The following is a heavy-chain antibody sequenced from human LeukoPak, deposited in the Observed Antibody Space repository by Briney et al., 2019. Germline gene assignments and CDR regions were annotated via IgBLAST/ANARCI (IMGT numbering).Heavy chain of an antibody. D-gene: IGHD3-22*01. J-gene: IGHJ5*02. CDR3: ARGVVYDSSGYYGVNWFDP. CDR2: IYTSGST. V-gene: IGHV4-4*07. Sequence: SETLSLTCTVSGGSISSYYWSWLRQPAGKGLEWIGRIYTSGSTNYNPSLKSRVTMSVDTSKNQFSLKLSSVIAADTAVYYCARGVVYDSSGYYGVNWFDPWGQGTLVTVSS. CDR1: GGSISSYY.